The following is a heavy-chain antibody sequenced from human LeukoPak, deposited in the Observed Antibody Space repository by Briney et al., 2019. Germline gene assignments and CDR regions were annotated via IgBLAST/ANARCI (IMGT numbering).Heavy chain of an antibody. D-gene: IGHD3-9*01. CDR1: GFTVSINS. V-gene: IGHV3-53*01. Sequence: PGGSLRLSCTVSGFTVSINSMSWVRQAPGKGLEWVSFIYSGGNTHYSDSVKGRFTISRDNAKNSLYLQMNSLRAEDTALYYCARVAYFDWLYYYYYYMDVWGKGTTVTVSS. CDR3: ARVAYFDWLYYYYYYMDV. CDR2: IYSGGNT. J-gene: IGHJ6*03.